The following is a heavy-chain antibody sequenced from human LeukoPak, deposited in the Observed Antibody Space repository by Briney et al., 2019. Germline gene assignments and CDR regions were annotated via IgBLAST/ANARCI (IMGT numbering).Heavy chain of an antibody. CDR1: GYTFTSYY. Sequence: GASVKVSCKASGYTFTSYYMHWVRQAPGQGLEWMGIINPSGGSTSYAQKFQGRVTMTRDMSTCTVYMELSSLRSEDTAVYYCARSSYYYDTGDYWGQGTLVTVSS. CDR3: ARSSYYYDTGDY. V-gene: IGHV1-46*01. CDR2: INPSGGST. D-gene: IGHD3-22*01. J-gene: IGHJ4*02.